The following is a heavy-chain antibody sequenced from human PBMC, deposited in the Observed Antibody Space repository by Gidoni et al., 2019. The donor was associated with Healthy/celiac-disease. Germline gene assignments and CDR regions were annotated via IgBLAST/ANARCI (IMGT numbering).Heavy chain of an antibody. V-gene: IGHV3-30-3*01. CDR3: ARDGGYYYDSSGPFFDY. CDR1: GFAVSSYA. J-gene: IGHJ4*02. Sequence: QVQLGERGGGVGRPGRSTGVPWADSGFAVSSYARRWGRQAPGKGLGCGAVISYDGSHQYSTDSVKGRFTISRDKSTNTLYLQMNSLRAEDTAVYYCARDGGYYYDSSGPFFDYWGQGTLVSVSS. D-gene: IGHD3-22*01. CDR2: ISYDGSHQ.